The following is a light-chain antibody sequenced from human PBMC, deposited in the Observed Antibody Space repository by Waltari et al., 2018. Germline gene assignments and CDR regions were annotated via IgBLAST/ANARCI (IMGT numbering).Light chain of an antibody. J-gene: IGKJ1*01. CDR2: AAS. CDR3: QQSYSHPRT. Sequence: DIHMTQSPSSLSTSVGDRVTITCRASQSISSYLNWYQQKPGKAPKLLIYAASSLQSGVPSRFSGSGSGRDFTLIISSLQPEDFATYYCQQSYSHPRTFGQGTKVEIK. V-gene: IGKV1-39*01. CDR1: QSISSY.